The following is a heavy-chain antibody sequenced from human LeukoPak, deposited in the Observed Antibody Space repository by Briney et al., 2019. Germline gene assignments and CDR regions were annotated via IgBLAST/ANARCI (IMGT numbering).Heavy chain of an antibody. CDR1: GFSFSGHW. D-gene: IGHD6-13*01. J-gene: IGHJ4*02. Sequence: PGGSLRLSCAASGFSFSGHWMHWACQLAGKGLVWVSRISPTGSTTSYADSVKGRFTVSRDNAKNTLYLQVNNLRAEDTAVYYCARGPSSNWSGLDFWGQGTLLTVSS. V-gene: IGHV3-74*01. CDR2: ISPTGSTT. CDR3: ARGPSSNWSGLDF.